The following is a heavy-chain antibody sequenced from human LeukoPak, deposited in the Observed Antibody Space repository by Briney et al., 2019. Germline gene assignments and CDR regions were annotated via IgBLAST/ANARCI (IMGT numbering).Heavy chain of an antibody. V-gene: IGHV4-31*03. CDR1: GGSISSGGYY. D-gene: IGHD2-15*01. CDR2: IYYSGST. J-gene: IGHJ3*02. Sequence: PSQTLSLTCTFSGGSISSGGYYWSWIRQHPGKGLEWIGYIYYSGSTYYNPSLQSRVTISVDTSKNQFSLRLSSVAAADTAVYYCARCYSDALRAFDIWGQGTMVTVSS. CDR3: ARCYSDALRAFDI.